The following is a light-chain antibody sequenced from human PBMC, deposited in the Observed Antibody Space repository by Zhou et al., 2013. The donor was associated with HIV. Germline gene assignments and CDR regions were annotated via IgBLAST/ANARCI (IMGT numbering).Light chain of an antibody. V-gene: IGKV1-16*02. CDR3: LQHNSIPQT. CDR2: GAS. Sequence: DIQMTQSPSSLSASVGDKVTITCRASQDIRQNLAWFQQKPGKPPKSLIYGASSLQTGVPSKFSGSGSGTEFTLTISSLQLEDFATYYCLQHNSIPQTFGQGTKVEIK. CDR1: QDIRQN. J-gene: IGKJ1*01.